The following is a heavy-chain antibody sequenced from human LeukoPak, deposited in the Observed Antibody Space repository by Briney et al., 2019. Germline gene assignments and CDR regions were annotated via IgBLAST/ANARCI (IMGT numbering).Heavy chain of an antibody. D-gene: IGHD6-13*01. CDR2: INPSGGST. V-gene: IGHV1-46*01. CDR3: ARDGRIAAAGMDV. J-gene: IGHJ6*02. Sequence: ASVTVSCKASGYTFTSYYMHWVRQAPGQGLEWMGIINPSGGSTSYAQKFQGRVTMTRDTSTSTVYMELSSLRSEDTAVYYCARDGRIAAAGMDVWGQGTTVTVSS. CDR1: GYTFTSYY.